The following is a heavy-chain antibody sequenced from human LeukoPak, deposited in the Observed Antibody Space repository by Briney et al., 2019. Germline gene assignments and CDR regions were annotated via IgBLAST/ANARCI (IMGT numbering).Heavy chain of an antibody. CDR3: ASVYCSGGSCLPMDV. D-gene: IGHD2-15*01. CDR2: INPNSGGT. Sequence: GASVKVSCKASGYTFIGYYIHWLRQAPGQGLEWMGWINPNSGGTNYAQKFQGRVTMTRDTSISTAYMELSRLRSDDTAVYYCASVYCSGGSCLPMDVWGKGTTVTVSS. CDR1: GYTFIGYY. V-gene: IGHV1-2*02. J-gene: IGHJ6*03.